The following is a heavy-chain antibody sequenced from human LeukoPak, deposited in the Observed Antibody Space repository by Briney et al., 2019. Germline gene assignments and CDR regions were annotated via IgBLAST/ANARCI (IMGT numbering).Heavy chain of an antibody. CDR3: ARRLRLGELSSFDY. CDR2: VDPSDSYT. D-gene: IGHD3-16*02. Sequence: GECLRISCKGSGYSFTSYWISWVRLMPGKGLEWMGGVDPSDSYTNYSPSFQGHVTISADKSISTAYLQWSSLKASATAMYYCARRLRLGELSSFDYWGQGTLVTVSS. CDR1: GYSFTSYW. V-gene: IGHV5-10-1*01. J-gene: IGHJ4*02.